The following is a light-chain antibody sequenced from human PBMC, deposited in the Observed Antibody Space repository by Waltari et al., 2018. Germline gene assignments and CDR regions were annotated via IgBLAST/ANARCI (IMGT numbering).Light chain of an antibody. Sequence: QSALTQPASVSGSPGQSITISCTGTSRDVGGYNYVSWYQQHPGKAPKLTIYEVSNRPSGVSNRFSGSKSGNTASLTISGLQAEDEADYYCSSYTSSSTPVVFGGGTKLTVL. J-gene: IGLJ2*01. CDR3: SSYTSSSTPVV. CDR1: SRDVGGYNY. V-gene: IGLV2-14*01. CDR2: EVS.